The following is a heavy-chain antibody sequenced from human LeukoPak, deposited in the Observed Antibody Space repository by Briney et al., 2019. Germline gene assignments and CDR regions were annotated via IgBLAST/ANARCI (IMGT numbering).Heavy chain of an antibody. CDR2: IYGGGTT. D-gene: IGHD2-2*01. CDR3: ARDSPSSVVPAASY. J-gene: IGHJ4*02. CDR1: EFNVSSLY. V-gene: IGHV3-66*01. Sequence: GGSLRLSCVGSEFNVSSLYMSWVRQAPGRGLEWVSVIYGGGTTSYADSVKGRFTISRDNAKNSLYLQMNSLRAEDTAVYYCARDSPSSVVPAASYWGQGTLVTVSS.